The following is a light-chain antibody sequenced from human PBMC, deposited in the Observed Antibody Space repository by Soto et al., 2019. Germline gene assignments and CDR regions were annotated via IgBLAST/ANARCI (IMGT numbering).Light chain of an antibody. CDR2: GAS. V-gene: IGKV3-15*01. CDR3: QQSYSTPPWT. CDR1: QSISDT. Sequence: EIVMTQSPATLSVSPGGRATLSCRASQSISDTLAWYQQKPGQAPRLLIYGASTRAPGFPARFSGSGSGTDFNITISSLQPEDFATYYCQQSYSTPPWTVGQGTKV. J-gene: IGKJ1*01.